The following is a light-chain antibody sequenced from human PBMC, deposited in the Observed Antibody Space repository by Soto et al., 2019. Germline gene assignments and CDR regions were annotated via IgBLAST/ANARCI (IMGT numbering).Light chain of an antibody. V-gene: IGKV3D-15*01. J-gene: IGKJ1*01. CDR2: GAF. CDR3: QSYRNFSWT. CDR1: QSVSST. Sequence: EIVMTPSPATLSVSPVERAILSCRASQSVSSTLAWYQQKPGQAPRLFIYGAFKRATGIPDRFSGSGSGTDFTLTIDSLQPDDFATYYCQSYRNFSWTFGQGTKVDIK.